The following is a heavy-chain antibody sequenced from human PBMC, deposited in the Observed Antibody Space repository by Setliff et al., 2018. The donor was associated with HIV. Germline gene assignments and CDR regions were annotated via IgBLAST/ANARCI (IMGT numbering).Heavy chain of an antibody. Sequence: GASVKVSCKASGYTFITYYMHWVRQAPGQGLEWMGIINPSGGSTNYAQKFQGRVTMTRDTSTSTVYMELSSLRSEDTAVYCCARDHMSVGAWVGATSRGLFQHWGQGTLVTVSS. CDR1: GYTFITYY. D-gene: IGHD1-26*01. J-gene: IGHJ1*01. CDR2: INPSGGST. V-gene: IGHV1-46*01. CDR3: ARDHMSVGAWVGATSRGLFQH.